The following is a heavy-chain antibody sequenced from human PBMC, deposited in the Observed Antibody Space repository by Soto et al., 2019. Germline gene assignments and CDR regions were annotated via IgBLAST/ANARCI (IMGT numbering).Heavy chain of an antibody. J-gene: IGHJ4*02. CDR2: INHSGST. D-gene: IGHD6-19*01. CDR3: ARVASSQQIAVAGISN. CDR1: GGSFSGYY. V-gene: IGHV4-34*01. Sequence: SETLSLTCAVYGGSFSGYYWSWIRQPPGKGLEWIGEINHSGSTNYNPSLKSRVTISVDTSKNQFSLKLSSVTAADTAVYYCARVASSQQIAVAGISNWGQGILVSVSS.